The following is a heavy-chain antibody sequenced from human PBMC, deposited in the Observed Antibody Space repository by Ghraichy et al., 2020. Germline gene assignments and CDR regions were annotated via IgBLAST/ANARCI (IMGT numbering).Heavy chain of an antibody. CDR3: ARQWAGWFDP. J-gene: IGHJ5*02. D-gene: IGHD1-26*01. Sequence: GGSLRLSCAASGFTFSSYSMHWVRQAPGKGLEWISYITTSSGAMYYADSVKGRFTISRDNAKNSLFLQMNSLRDEDTAVYYCARQWAGWFDPWGQGTLVTVSS. V-gene: IGHV3-48*02. CDR1: GFTFSSYS. CDR2: ITTSSGAM.